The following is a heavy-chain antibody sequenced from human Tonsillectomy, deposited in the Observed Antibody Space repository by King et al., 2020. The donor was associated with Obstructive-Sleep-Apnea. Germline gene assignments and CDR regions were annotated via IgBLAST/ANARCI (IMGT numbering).Heavy chain of an antibody. CDR1: GGSISNYY. J-gene: IGHJ4*02. CDR2: MYYSGNT. CDR3: ARHRGVEDYGGYGDYFDY. D-gene: IGHD5-12*01. Sequence: QLQESGPGLVKPSETLSLTCTVSGGSISNYYWSWIRQPPGKGLDWIGYMYYSGNTNFNPSLKSRVTISADTSKIQFSLRLTSVTAADPAVYYCARHRGVEDYGGYGDYFDYWGQGTLVTVSS. V-gene: IGHV4-59*08.